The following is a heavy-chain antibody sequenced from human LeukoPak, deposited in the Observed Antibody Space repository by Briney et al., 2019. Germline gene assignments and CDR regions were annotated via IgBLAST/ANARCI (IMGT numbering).Heavy chain of an antibody. CDR1: GFTFSSYS. CDR2: ISSNSSYI. Sequence: GGSLRLSCAASGFTFSSYSMNWVRQAPGKGLEWVSSISSNSSYIYYADSVKGRFTISRDNAKNSLYLQMNSLRAEDTAVYYCALFGEAAAGHRIDYWGQGTLVTVSS. J-gene: IGHJ4*02. V-gene: IGHV3-21*01. D-gene: IGHD6-13*01. CDR3: ALFGEAAAGHRIDY.